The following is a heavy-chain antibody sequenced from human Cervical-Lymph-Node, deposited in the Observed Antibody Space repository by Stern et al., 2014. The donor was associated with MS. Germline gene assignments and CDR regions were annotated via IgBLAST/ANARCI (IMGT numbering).Heavy chain of an antibody. D-gene: IGHD2-2*02. V-gene: IGHV5-51*01. J-gene: IGHJ4*02. CDR1: GYTFTNNW. Sequence: VQLVESGAEVKKPGESLKISCKGSGYTFTNNWIAWVRQMPGKGLECMGIIYPPDSNTRYGPSFQGQVPISVDKYSHTAYLQWSSLTASDSAMYYCARQGCGSTSCHSIDYWGQGTLITVSS. CDR3: ARQGCGSTSCHSIDY. CDR2: IYPPDSNT.